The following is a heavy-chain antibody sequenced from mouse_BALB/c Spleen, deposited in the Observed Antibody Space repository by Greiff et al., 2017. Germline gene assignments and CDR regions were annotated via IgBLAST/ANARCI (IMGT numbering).Heavy chain of an antibody. Sequence: VQLQQPGAELVMPGASVKMSCKASGYTFTDYWMHWVKQRPGQGLEWIGAIDTSDSYTSYNQKFKGKATLTVDESSSTAYMQLSSLTSEDSAVYYCARCGPITTVVDWYFDVWGAGTTVTVSS. CDR2: IDTSDSYT. D-gene: IGHD1-1*01. CDR3: ARCGPITTVVDWYFDV. J-gene: IGHJ1*01. V-gene: IGHV1-69*01. CDR1: GYTFTDYW.